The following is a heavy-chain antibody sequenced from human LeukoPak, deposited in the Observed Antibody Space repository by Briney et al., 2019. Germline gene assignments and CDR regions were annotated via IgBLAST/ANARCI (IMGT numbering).Heavy chain of an antibody. Sequence: GGSLRLSCAASGFTFSSYAMHWVRQAPGKGLEWVALISYDGSNTYYADSVKGRFTISRDNSKNTLYLQMNSLRAEDTAVYYCARDRVTTVTTFSFDYWGQGTLVTVSS. D-gene: IGHD4-17*01. CDR3: ARDRVTTVTTFSFDY. V-gene: IGHV3-30-3*01. CDR1: GFTFSSYA. J-gene: IGHJ4*02. CDR2: ISYDGSNT.